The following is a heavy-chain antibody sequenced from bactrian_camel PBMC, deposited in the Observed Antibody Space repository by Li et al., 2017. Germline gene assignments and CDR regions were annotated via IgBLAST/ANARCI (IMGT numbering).Heavy chain of an antibody. V-gene: IGHV3-2*01. CDR3: ATQNGWYAD. J-gene: IGHJ4*01. CDR2: IRFDSSST. CDR1: GFTASNYH. Sequence: HVQLVESGGGLVQSGGSLRLSCAASGFTASNYHMTWVRHTPEKGLEWVSSIRFDSSSTTYVDSVKDRFTISRDNAKNTVYLQMNSLKSEDTALYYCATQNGWYADWGQGTQVTVS. D-gene: IGHD1*01.